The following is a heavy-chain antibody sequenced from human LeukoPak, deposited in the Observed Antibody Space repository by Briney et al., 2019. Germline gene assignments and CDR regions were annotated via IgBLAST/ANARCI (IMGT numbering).Heavy chain of an antibody. CDR3: AKASRLLHGSGSYPGYFDY. Sequence: PGGSLRLSCAASGFTFSSYAMSWVRQAPGKGLEWVSSISGSGDSTYYADSVKGRFTISRDNSKNTLYLQMNGLRAEDTAVYYCAKASRLLHGSGSYPGYFDYWGQGTLVTVSS. D-gene: IGHD3-10*01. CDR1: GFTFSSYA. J-gene: IGHJ4*02. V-gene: IGHV3-23*01. CDR2: ISGSGDST.